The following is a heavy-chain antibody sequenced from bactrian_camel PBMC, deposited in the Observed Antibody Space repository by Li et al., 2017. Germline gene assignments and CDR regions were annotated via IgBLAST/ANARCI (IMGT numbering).Heavy chain of an antibody. J-gene: IGHJ6*01. V-gene: IGHV3S55*01. CDR1: GDDFGRLS. D-gene: IGHD3*01. CDR3: AADAVYTRGADCDFANFDS. CDR2: IDRDGVT. Sequence: QVQLVESGGGSVQAGGSLTLSCKVSGDDFGRLSMAWFRQAPGKEREGVAGIDRDGVTKYADSVKGRFTISQDNALKILYLQLNGLKPEDTARYYCAADAVYTRGADCDFANFDSWGQGTQVTVS.